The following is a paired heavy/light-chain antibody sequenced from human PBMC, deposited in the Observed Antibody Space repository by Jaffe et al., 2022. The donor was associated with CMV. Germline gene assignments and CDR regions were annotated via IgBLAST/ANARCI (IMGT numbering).Light chain of an antibody. CDR1: QSISNY. CDR3: QQTYSAPPYT. CDR2: GAS. Sequence: DIQMTQSPSSLSASVGDRATITCRASQSISNYLNWYQQKPGKAPKLLIYGASSLQSGVPSRFSGSGSGTDFTLTITSLQPEDFATYYCQQTYSAPPYTFGQGTKLEIK. V-gene: IGKV1-39*01. J-gene: IGKJ2*01.
Heavy chain of an antibody. D-gene: IGHD6-19*01. CDR1: GDSISRSY. CDR2: TYHSKSL. CDR3: ARVGSGWIQLDP. Sequence: QVQLQESGPGLVRPSETLSLTCNVFGDSISRSYWSWNRQPPGKGLEWIGYTYHSKSLNYNPSLRSRVTISIDTSKNQISLKLTSVTAADTAVYYCARVGSGWIQLDPWGQGILVTVSS. V-gene: IGHV4-59*01. J-gene: IGHJ5*02.